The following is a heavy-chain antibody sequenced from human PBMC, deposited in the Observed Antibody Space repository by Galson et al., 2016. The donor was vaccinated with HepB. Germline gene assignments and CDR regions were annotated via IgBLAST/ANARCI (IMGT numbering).Heavy chain of an antibody. Sequence: TLSLTCTVSGGSISSGGYYWTWIRQHPGKGLEWIGYIYYSGSTYYNPSLKSRLTISIDTSKNQFSLKLSSVTAADTAVYYCARSGSPRTVVGGAFDFWGQGTMVTVSS. CDR1: GGSISSGGYY. J-gene: IGHJ3*01. D-gene: IGHD3-22*01. V-gene: IGHV4-31*03. CDR3: ARSGSPRTVVGGAFDF. CDR2: IYYSGST.